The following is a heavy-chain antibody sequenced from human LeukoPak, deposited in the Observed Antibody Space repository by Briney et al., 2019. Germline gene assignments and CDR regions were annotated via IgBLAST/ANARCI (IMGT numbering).Heavy chain of an antibody. CDR2: FDPEDGET. V-gene: IGHV1-24*01. Sequence: EASVKVSCKVSGYTLTGLSMHWVRQAPGKGLEWMGGFDPEDGETIYAQKFQGRVTMTEDTSTDTAYMELSSLRSEDTAVYYCATRTPYYDFWSGYIFLAYWGQGTLVTVSS. CDR3: ATRTPYYDFWSGYIFLAY. D-gene: IGHD3-3*01. CDR1: GYTLTGLS. J-gene: IGHJ4*02.